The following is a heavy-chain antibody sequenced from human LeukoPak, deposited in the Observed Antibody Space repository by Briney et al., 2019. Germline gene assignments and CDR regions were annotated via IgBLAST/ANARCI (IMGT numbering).Heavy chain of an antibody. Sequence: GESLKISCNGSGYXFTSYWISWVRQMPGKGLEWTGMIDPSDSYTNYSPYFQGHVTISADKSISTAYLQWSSLKASDTAMYYCARHSIAVAGSDYWGQGTLVTVSS. V-gene: IGHV5-10-1*01. CDR3: ARHSIAVAGSDY. D-gene: IGHD6-19*01. CDR2: IDPSDSYT. J-gene: IGHJ4*02. CDR1: GYXFTSYW.